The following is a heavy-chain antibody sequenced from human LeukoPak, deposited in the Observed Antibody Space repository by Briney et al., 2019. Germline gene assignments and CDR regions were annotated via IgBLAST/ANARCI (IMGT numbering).Heavy chain of an antibody. D-gene: IGHD5-12*01. V-gene: IGHV3-7*01. J-gene: IGHJ4*02. CDR2: IKQDRSEK. CDR3: ARDRSGYDPIDY. Sequence: GGSLRLSCAASGFTFTNYWMSWVRQAPGKGLELVANIKQDRSEKYYVDSVKGRFTISRDNAKNSLYLQMNSLRAEDTAVYYCARDRSGYDPIDYWGQGTLVTVSS. CDR1: GFTFTNYW.